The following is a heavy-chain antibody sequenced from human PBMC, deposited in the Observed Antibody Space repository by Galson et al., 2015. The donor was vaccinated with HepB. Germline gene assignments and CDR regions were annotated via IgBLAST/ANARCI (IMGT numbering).Heavy chain of an antibody. CDR3: AAAAPYYYYGMDV. D-gene: IGHD2-2*01. CDR2: MNPNSGNT. J-gene: IGHJ6*02. V-gene: IGHV1-8*01. Sequence: CKASGYTFTSYDINWVRQATGQGLEWLGWMNPNSGNTGYAQKFQGRVTMTRNTSISTAYMELSSLRSEDTAVYYCAAAAPYYYYGMDVGGQGTTVTVAS. CDR1: GYTFTSYD.